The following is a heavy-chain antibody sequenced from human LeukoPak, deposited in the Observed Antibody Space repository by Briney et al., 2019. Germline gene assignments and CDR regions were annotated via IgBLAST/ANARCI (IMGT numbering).Heavy chain of an antibody. V-gene: IGHV4-4*07. J-gene: IGHJ4*02. CDR3: AKDSRGWSRDY. CDR2: IYTSGST. Sequence: SSETLSLTCTVSGGSISNYYWSWIRQPAGKGLEWIGRIYTSGSTNYNPSLKSRVTMSVDTSKNQFSLKLNSVTAADTAVYYCAKDSRGWSRDYWGQGTLVTVSS. CDR1: GGSISNYY. D-gene: IGHD6-19*01.